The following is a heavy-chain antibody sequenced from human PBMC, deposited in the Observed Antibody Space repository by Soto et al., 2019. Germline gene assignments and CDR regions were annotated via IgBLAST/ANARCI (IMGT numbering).Heavy chain of an antibody. CDR2: INHSGST. CDR3: ASRGVYYDFWSGYYNPAYWFDP. CDR1: GGSFSGYY. D-gene: IGHD3-3*01. Sequence: SETLSLTCAVYGGSFSGYYWSWIRQPPGKGLEWIGEINHSGSTNYNPSLKSRVTTSVDTSKNQFSLKLSSVTAADTAVYYCASRGVYYDFWSGYYNPAYWFDPWGQGTL. V-gene: IGHV4-34*01. J-gene: IGHJ5*02.